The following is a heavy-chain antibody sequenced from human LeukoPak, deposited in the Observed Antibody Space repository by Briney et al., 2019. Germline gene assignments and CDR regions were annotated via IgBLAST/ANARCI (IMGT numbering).Heavy chain of an antibody. V-gene: IGHV4-38-2*02. Sequence: SETLSLTCTVSGYSISSGCYWGWIRQPPGKGLEWIGSMYHSGSTYYNPSLKSRVTISVDTSKNQFSLKLSSVTAADTAMYYCARGRGYSSSIYWFDPWGQGTLVTVSS. CDR3: ARGRGYSSSIYWFDP. CDR2: MYHSGST. D-gene: IGHD6-13*01. J-gene: IGHJ5*02. CDR1: GYSISSGCY.